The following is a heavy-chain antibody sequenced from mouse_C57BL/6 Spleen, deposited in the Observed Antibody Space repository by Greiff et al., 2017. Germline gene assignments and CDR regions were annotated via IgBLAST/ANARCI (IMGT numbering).Heavy chain of an antibody. CDR3: ARADDYDGAWFAY. V-gene: IGHV1-7*01. Sequence: VQLQQSGAELAKPGASVKLSCMASGYTFTSSWLHWVKQRPGQGLEWIGYINPSSGYTKYNQKFKDKATLTADKSSSTAYMPLSSLTYEDSAVYYCARADDYDGAWFAYWGQGTLVTVSA. J-gene: IGHJ3*01. CDR2: INPSSGYT. CDR1: GYTFTSSW. D-gene: IGHD2-4*01.